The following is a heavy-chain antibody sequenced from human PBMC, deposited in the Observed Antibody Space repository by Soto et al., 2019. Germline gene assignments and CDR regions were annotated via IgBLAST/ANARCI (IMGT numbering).Heavy chain of an antibody. CDR1: GGTFSSYS. CDR3: ARDFYPVAYFFDY. Sequence: APVTVSCTASGGTFSSYSIGWVLQAPGQGLEWMGGIIPIFGTANYAQKFQGRVTITADKSTSTAYMELSSLRSDDTAVYYCARDFYPVAYFFDYWGQGTLVTGS. D-gene: IGHD2-21*01. J-gene: IGHJ4*02. V-gene: IGHV1-69*06. CDR2: IIPIFGTA.